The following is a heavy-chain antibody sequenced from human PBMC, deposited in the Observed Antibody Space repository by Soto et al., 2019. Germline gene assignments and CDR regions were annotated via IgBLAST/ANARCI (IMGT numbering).Heavy chain of an antibody. J-gene: IGHJ6*02. V-gene: IGHV3-53*01. CDR1: GFNVSSNY. Sequence: EVQLVESGGGLIQPGGSLRLSCAASGFNVSSNYMSWVRQAPGKGLEWVSVIYSGDTTYYADSVKGRFTISRDHSKNTLYLQMNSLRAEDSAVYYCARELRTLYSMDVWGQGTKVTVSS. CDR3: ARELRTLYSMDV. CDR2: IYSGDTT.